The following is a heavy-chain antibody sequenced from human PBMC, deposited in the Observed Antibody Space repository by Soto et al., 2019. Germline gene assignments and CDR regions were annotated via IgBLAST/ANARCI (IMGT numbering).Heavy chain of an antibody. Sequence: ASVKVSCKASGYTFTSYDINWVRQATGQGLEWMGWMNPNSGNTGYAQKFQGRVTMTRNTSISTAYMELSSLRSEDTAVYYCVRGSVVYDYVSGSYRVFSFDYWGQGTLVTVSS. CDR2: MNPNSGNT. CDR1: GYTFTSYD. V-gene: IGHV1-8*01. D-gene: IGHD3-16*02. J-gene: IGHJ4*02. CDR3: VRGSVVYDYVSGSYRVFSFDY.